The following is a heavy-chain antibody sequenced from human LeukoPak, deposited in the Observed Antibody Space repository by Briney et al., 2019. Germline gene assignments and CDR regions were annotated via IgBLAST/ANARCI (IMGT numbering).Heavy chain of an antibody. CDR2: ISSSGSYT. J-gene: IGHJ6*02. CDR3: ARDYKSYGMDV. V-gene: IGHV3-11*05. D-gene: IGHD1-14*01. CDR1: GFTFSDYY. Sequence: PGGSLRLSCVASGFTFSDYYMNWIRHAPGKGLEWISYISSSGSYTNYADSVKGRFTISRDNAKNSLYLQMSSLRAEDTAVYYCARDYKSYGMDVWGQGTTVTVSS.